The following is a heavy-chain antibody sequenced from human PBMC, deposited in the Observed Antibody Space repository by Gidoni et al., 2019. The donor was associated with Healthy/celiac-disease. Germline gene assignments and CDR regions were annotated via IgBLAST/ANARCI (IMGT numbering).Heavy chain of an antibody. CDR1: GFTFSGSS. D-gene: IGHD4-17*01. CDR2: IRSKANSYAT. V-gene: IGHV3-73*02. Sequence: EVQLVESGGGLVQPGGSLKLSCAASGFTFSGSSMHWVRQASGKGLEWVGRIRSKANSYATAYAASVKGRFTISRDDSKNTAYLQMNSLKTEDTAVYYCTRQGLEDYGDETFDYWGQGTLVTVSS. CDR3: TRQGLEDYGDETFDY. J-gene: IGHJ4*02.